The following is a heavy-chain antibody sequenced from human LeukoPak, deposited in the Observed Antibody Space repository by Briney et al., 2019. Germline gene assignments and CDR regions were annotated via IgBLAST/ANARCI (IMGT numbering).Heavy chain of an antibody. CDR2: IIPIFGTA. CDR3: ATPEGGALDAFDI. J-gene: IGHJ3*02. Sequence: VASVKVSCKASGGTFSGYAISWVRQAPGQGLEWMGGIIPIFGTANYAQKFQGRVTITADESTSTAYMELSSLRSEDTAVYYCATPEGGALDAFDIWGQGTMVTVSS. D-gene: IGHD1-26*01. CDR1: GGTFSGYA. V-gene: IGHV1-69*13.